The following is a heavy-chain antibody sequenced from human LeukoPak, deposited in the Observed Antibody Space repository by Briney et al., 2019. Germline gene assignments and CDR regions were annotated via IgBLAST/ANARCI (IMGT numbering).Heavy chain of an antibody. J-gene: IGHJ6*03. V-gene: IGHV4-31*03. CDR2: IYYSGST. Sequence: PSQTLSLTCTVSGGSISSGGYYWSWLRQHPGKGLEWIGYIYYSGSTYYNPSLKSRVTISVDTSKNQFSLKLSSVTAADTAVYYCAAPLWFREGYYMDVWGKGTTVTVSS. D-gene: IGHD3-10*01. CDR3: AAPLWFREGYYMDV. CDR1: GGSISSGGYY.